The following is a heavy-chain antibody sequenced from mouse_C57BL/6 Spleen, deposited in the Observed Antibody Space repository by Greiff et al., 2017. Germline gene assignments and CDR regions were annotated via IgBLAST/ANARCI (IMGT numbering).Heavy chain of an antibody. CDR3: ASQGDYELVFDY. Sequence: EVMLVESGGDLVKPGGSLKLSCAASGFTFSSYGMSWVRRTPDKRLEWVATFSSGGSYTYYPDSVKGRFTISRDNAKNTLYLQMSSLKSEDTAMYYCASQGDYELVFDYWGQGTTLTVSS. D-gene: IGHD2-4*01. V-gene: IGHV5-6*02. CDR2: FSSGGSYT. J-gene: IGHJ2*01. CDR1: GFTFSSYG.